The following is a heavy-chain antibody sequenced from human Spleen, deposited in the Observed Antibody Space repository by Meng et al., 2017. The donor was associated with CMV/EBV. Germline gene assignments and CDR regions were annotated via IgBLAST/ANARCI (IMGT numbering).Heavy chain of an antibody. Sequence: GSLRLSCAVHGGSFSGNYWSWIRQPPGKGLEWIGEINHSGSTNYNPSLKSRVTISVDTSKNQFSLKLSSVTAADTAVYYCVRGMDGSFDYWGQGTLVTVSS. V-gene: IGHV4-34*01. CDR1: GGSFSGNY. CDR2: INHSGST. D-gene: IGHD5-24*01. CDR3: VRGMDGSFDY. J-gene: IGHJ4*02.